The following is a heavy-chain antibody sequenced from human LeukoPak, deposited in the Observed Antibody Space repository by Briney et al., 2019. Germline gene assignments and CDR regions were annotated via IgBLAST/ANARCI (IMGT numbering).Heavy chain of an antibody. CDR1: GFTFSGSA. Sequence: PGGSLTLPCAASGFTFSGSAMHWVRQPSGKGLEWVGHIGNKVSNYATEYAASLRGRFTISSDDSKDTAYLQVNSLKTEDTAVYYCAGNYDSWTGLNYWGQGTLVTVSS. J-gene: IGHJ4*02. CDR3: AGNYDSWTGLNY. V-gene: IGHV3-73*01. CDR2: IGNKVSNYAT. D-gene: IGHD3-3*01.